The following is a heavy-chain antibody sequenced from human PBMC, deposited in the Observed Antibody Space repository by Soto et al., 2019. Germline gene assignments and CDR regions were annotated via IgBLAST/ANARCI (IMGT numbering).Heavy chain of an antibody. CDR1: GYTLTSHG. V-gene: IGHV1-18*01. Sequence: ASVKVSCKASGYTLTSHGISWVRQAPGQGLEWMGWISAYNGNTNYAQKLQGRVTMTTDTSASTAYMELSSLRSEDTAVYYCARDLGGWPDYWGQGTLVTVSS. CDR3: ARDLGGWPDY. D-gene: IGHD6-19*01. J-gene: IGHJ4*02. CDR2: ISAYNGNT.